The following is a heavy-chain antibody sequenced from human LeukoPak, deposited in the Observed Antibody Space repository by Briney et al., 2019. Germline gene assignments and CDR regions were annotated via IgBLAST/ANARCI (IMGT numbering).Heavy chain of an antibody. CDR3: ARARQYQLLSPQQHYGMDV. V-gene: IGHV1-46*01. D-gene: IGHD2-2*01. Sequence: ASVKLSCTASGYTFTSYYMHWVRQAPGQGLEWMGIINPSGSSTSYAQKFQCRVTMTRDTSTSTVYMELSSLRSEDTAVYYCARARQYQLLSPQQHYGMDVWGQGTTVTVSS. J-gene: IGHJ6*02. CDR2: INPSGSST. CDR1: GYTFTSYY.